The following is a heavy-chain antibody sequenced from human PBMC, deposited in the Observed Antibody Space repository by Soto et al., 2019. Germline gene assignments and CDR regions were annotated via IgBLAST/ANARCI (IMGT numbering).Heavy chain of an antibody. CDR3: AKSRGLWFGELLSYYYYGMDV. D-gene: IGHD3-10*01. V-gene: IGHV3-23*01. Sequence: EVQLLESGGGLVQPGGSLRLSCAASGFTFSSYAMSWVRQAPGKGLEWVSAISGSGGSTYYADSVKGRFTISRDNSKNTLYLQMNSLRAEDTAVYYCAKSRGLWFGELLSYYYYGMDVWGQGTTVTVSS. CDR2: ISGSGGST. CDR1: GFTFSSYA. J-gene: IGHJ6*02.